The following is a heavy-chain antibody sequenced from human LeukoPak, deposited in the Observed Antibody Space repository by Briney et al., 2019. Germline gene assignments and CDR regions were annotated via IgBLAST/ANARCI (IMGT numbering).Heavy chain of an antibody. CDR2: ISGSGGST. Sequence: GGSLRLSCAASGFTFSSYAMSWVRQAPGKGLEWVSAISGSGGSTYYADSVKGRFTISRDNSKNTLYLQMNSLRAEDTAVYYCAKHIVVVPAAISPPDYWGQGTLVTVSS. CDR3: AKHIVVVPAAISPPDY. J-gene: IGHJ4*02. D-gene: IGHD2-2*01. V-gene: IGHV3-23*01. CDR1: GFTFSSYA.